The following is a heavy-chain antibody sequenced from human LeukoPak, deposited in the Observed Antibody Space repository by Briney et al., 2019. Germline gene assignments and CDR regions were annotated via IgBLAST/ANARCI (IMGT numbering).Heavy chain of an antibody. J-gene: IGHJ4*02. CDR2: IYYLDTT. D-gene: IGHD4-17*01. V-gene: IGHV4-38-2*01. CDR1: GYLTNSGFY. CDR3: AARVTVTEGRSFVY. Sequence: PSESPSLTPDLPGYLTNSGFYCAFVRQAPGKGRKWVGGIYYLDTTYYNPTLKGGAIVSKNPSDTNYTLQLRSVTAADTATYYCAARVTVTEGRSFVYWGRGALITVSS.